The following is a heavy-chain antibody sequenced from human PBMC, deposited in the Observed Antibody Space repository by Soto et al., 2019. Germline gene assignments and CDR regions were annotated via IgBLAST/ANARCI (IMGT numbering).Heavy chain of an antibody. V-gene: IGHV1-18*01. D-gene: IGHD4-17*01. CDR2: INAHNGNK. J-gene: IGHJ4*02. CDR1: GSTFPSST. CDR3: AIADYGDPDY. Sequence: QVQLVQSGAEVKKPGASVKVSCKASGSTFPSSTVSWVRQAPGQGLEWMGWINAHNGNKTYAQKFQGRLTMTTATATGTGYMDLRSLRSDDTAIYFCAIADYGDPDYWGQGTLVTVSS.